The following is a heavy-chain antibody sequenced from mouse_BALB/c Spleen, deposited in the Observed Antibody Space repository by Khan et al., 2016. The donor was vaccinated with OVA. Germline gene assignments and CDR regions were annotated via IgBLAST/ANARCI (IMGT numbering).Heavy chain of an antibody. CDR2: IYYSGTV. CDR1: GISITSGNYR. Sequence: EVQLQESGPGLVKPSQTASLTCTVTGISITSGNYRWSWIRQFPGNKLEWIGNIYYSGTVTYNPSLTSRTTITRDTSKNQFFLEMNSLTAEDTATYYCARDYGSLYWYFDVWGAGTTVTVSS. J-gene: IGHJ1*01. D-gene: IGHD1-1*01. CDR3: ARDYGSLYWYFDV. V-gene: IGHV3-5*02.